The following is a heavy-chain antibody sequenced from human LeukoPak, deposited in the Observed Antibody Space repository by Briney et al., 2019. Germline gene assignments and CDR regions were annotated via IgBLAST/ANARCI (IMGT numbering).Heavy chain of an antibody. D-gene: IGHD6-13*01. CDR1: GYSISSGYY. J-gene: IGHJ6*03. Sequence: SETLSLTCTVSGYSISSGYYWGWIRQPPGKGLEWIGSIYHSGSTYYNPSLKSRVTISVDTSKNQFSLKLSSVTAADTAVYYCARGLGIAAAGSLGYYYYYYMDVWGKGTTVTISS. V-gene: IGHV4-38-2*02. CDR3: ARGLGIAAAGSLGYYYYYYMDV. CDR2: IYHSGST.